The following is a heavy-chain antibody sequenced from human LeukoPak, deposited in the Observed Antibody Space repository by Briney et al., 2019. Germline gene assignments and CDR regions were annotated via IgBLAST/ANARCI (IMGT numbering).Heavy chain of an antibody. CDR3: ARDMNGLT. J-gene: IGHJ5*02. CDR2: INSDGSGT. V-gene: IGHV3-74*01. Sequence: GGSLRLSCATSGFIFGNYRMHGVRQAPGKGLVWVSRINSDGSGTDYAESVKGRFTISRDNAKNTLYLHMSSLRVEDTAVYYCARDMNGLTWGQGTLVTVS. CDR1: GFIFGNYR. D-gene: IGHD1-1*01.